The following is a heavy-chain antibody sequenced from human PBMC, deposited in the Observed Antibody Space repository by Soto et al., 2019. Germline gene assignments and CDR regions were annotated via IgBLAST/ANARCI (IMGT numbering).Heavy chain of an antibody. Sequence: GGSLRLSCAASGFTFSSYAMHWVRQAPGKGLEWVAVISYDGSNKYYADSVKGRFTISRDNSKNTLYLQMNRLRAEDTAVYYCARDSNGSGSYYFYYYYGMDVWGQGTTVTVSS. J-gene: IGHJ6*02. V-gene: IGHV3-30-3*01. CDR1: GFTFSSYA. D-gene: IGHD3-10*01. CDR2: ISYDGSNK. CDR3: ARDSNGSGSYYFYYYYGMDV.